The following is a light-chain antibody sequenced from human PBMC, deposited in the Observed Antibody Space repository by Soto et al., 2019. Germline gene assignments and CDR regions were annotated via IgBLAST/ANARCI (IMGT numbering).Light chain of an antibody. V-gene: IGLV4-69*01. CDR3: QTWGTGIHVV. CDR2: LNSDGSH. Sequence: QLVLTQSPSASASLGASFKLTCTLSSGRSSYAIAWHQLQPEKGPRYLMKLNSDGSHSKGDGIPDRFSGSSSGAERYLTISSLQSEDEADYYCQTWGTGIHVVFGGGTKLTVL. CDR1: SGRSSYA. J-gene: IGLJ2*01.